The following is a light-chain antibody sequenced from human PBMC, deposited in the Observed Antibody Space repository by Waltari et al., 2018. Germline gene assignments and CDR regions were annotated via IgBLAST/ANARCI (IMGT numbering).Light chain of an antibody. J-gene: IGLJ1*01. CDR3: CSYAGSSTLL. Sequence: QSALTQPASVSGSPGQSITISCTGTSSDVGSYNLVSWYQQHPSKAPKLMIYEGSKRPSGVSNRFSGSKSGNTASLTISGLQAEDEADYYCCSYAGSSTLLFGTGTKVTVL. CDR1: SSDVGSYNL. V-gene: IGLV2-23*01. CDR2: EGS.